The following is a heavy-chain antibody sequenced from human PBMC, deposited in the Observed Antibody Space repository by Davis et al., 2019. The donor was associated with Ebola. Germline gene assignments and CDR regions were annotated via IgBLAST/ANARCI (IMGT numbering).Heavy chain of an antibody. J-gene: IGHJ5*01. CDR2: TYYRSKWYT. V-gene: IGHV6-1*01. Sequence: QTLSPTSALSGDSVSRSSAASNCIRQPSSRALEWLGKTYYRSKWYTDYALSVRSRIVINPDTSKNQFSLQLNSGTPDDTAVYYCARDLNWFDSWGQGTLVTVSS. CDR3: ARDLNWFDS. CDR1: GDSVSRSSAA.